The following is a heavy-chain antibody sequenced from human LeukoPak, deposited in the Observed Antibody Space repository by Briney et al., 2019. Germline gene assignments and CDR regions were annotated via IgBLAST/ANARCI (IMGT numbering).Heavy chain of an antibody. Sequence: GGSLRLSCAASGFTFSSYGMHWVRQAPGKGLEWVAVISYDGSNKYYADSVKGRFTISRDNSKNTLYLQMNSLRAEDTAVYYCEKNYGSGSKYFFAYWGQGPLFTVS. V-gene: IGHV3-30*18. J-gene: IGHJ4*02. D-gene: IGHD3-10*01. CDR3: EKNYGSGSKYFFAY. CDR1: GFTFSSYG. CDR2: ISYDGSNK.